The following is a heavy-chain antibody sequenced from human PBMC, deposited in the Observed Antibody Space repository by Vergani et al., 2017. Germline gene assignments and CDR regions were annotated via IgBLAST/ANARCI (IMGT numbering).Heavy chain of an antibody. CDR2: IFPSGNS. V-gene: IGHV4-30-4*01. CDR3: ARASLRALVGYYYYMDV. J-gene: IGHJ6*03. Sequence: QLHLQESGPGLVKPSQTLSLTCSVSGDSISSGVYYWNWIRQHPGKGLEWIGYIFPSGNSDYNPSLKNRVSISLDKSKNQFSLWVNSVTAADTAVYFCARASLRALVGYYYYMDVWGKGKTVVVSS. CDR1: GDSISSGVYY. D-gene: IGHD3-16*02.